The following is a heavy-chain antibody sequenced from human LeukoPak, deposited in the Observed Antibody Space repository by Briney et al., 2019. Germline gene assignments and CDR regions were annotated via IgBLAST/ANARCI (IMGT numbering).Heavy chain of an antibody. D-gene: IGHD3-22*01. V-gene: IGHV3-66*01. CDR3: ARDYGPTYYYDSDGMDV. CDR1: GFTVSSNY. CDR2: IYSGGST. J-gene: IGHJ6*02. Sequence: GGSLRLSCAASGFTVSSNYMSWVRQAPGKGLEWVSVIYSGGSTYYADSVKGRFTISRDNSKNTLYLQMNSLRAEDTAVYYCARDYGPTYYYDSDGMDVWGQGTTVTVSS.